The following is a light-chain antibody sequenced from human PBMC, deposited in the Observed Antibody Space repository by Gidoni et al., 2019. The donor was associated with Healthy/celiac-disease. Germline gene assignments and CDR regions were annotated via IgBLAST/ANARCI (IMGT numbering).Light chain of an antibody. CDR3: QQRSNWPPWT. Sequence: ELVFTQSPATLSLSPGETATLSCRASQSVSSYLAWYQQKPGQAPRLLIYDASNRATGIPARLSGSGAGTDFTLTISSLEPEDFAVYYCQQRSNWPPWTFGQGTKVEIK. CDR1: QSVSSY. J-gene: IGKJ1*01. V-gene: IGKV3-11*01. CDR2: DAS.